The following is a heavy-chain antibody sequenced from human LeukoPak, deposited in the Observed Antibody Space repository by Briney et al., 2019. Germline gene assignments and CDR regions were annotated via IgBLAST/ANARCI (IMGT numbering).Heavy chain of an antibody. V-gene: IGHV4-38-2*02. CDR3: ARLDGYSPDY. Sequence: SETLSLTCTVSGYSISSGYYWGWIRQPPGKGLEWIGNIYHSGSTYYNPSLKSRVTMSVDTSKNQFSLKLSSVTAADTAVYFCARLDGYSPDYWGQGTLVTVSS. CDR2: IYHSGST. CDR1: GYSISSGYY. J-gene: IGHJ4*02. D-gene: IGHD5-24*01.